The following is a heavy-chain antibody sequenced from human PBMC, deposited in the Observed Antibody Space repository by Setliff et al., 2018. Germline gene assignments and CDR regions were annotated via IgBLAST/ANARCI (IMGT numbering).Heavy chain of an antibody. CDR1: GFIFNNYY. CDR3: ARGRGVAGVQYFDQ. V-gene: IGHV3-11*06. D-gene: IGHD6-19*01. J-gene: IGHJ4*02. Sequence: PGGSLRLSCSASGFIFNNYYMHWLRQAPGKGLEWVSYMSSSVYSADYADSARGRFTVSRDGARSSLFLEMNSLRVDDTAVYFCARGRGVAGVQYFDQWGQGTLVTV. CDR2: MSSSVYSA.